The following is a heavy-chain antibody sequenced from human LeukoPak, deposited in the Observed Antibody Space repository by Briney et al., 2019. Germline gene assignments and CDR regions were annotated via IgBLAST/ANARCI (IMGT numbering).Heavy chain of an antibody. CDR1: GGSFSGYY. V-gene: IGHV4-34*01. CDR2: INHSGST. J-gene: IGHJ3*02. Sequence: SETLSLTCAVYGGSFSGYYWSWTRQPPGKGLEWIGEINHSGSTNYDPSLKSRVTISVDTSKNQFSLKLSSVTAADTAVYYCARGSGYANDAFDIWGQGTMVTVSS. CDR3: ARGSGYANDAFDI. D-gene: IGHD5-12*01.